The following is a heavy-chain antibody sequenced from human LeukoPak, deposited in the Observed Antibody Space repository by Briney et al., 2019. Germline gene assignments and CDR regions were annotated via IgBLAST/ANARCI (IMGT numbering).Heavy chain of an antibody. CDR1: GSTFSSYG. V-gene: IGHV3-30*03. CDR2: ISYDGSNK. J-gene: IGHJ4*02. Sequence: QPGGSLRLSCAASGSTFSSYGMHWVRQAPGKGLEWVAVISYDGSNKYYADSVKGRFTVSRDNSKNTLYLQMNSLRAEDTAVYYCAREERFDSYFDYWGQGTLVTVSS. D-gene: IGHD3-3*01. CDR3: AREERFDSYFDY.